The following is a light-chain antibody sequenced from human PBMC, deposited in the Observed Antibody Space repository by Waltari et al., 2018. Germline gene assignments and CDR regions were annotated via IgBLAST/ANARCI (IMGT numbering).Light chain of an antibody. J-gene: IGLJ1*01. Sequence: SSELTQDPAVSVALGQTVRITCQGDSLRYYYANCYRQKPGQAPLLVMYGKNNRPSGIPDRFSGSYSGDTASLTITGAQAEDEADYYCNSRDSNGNPFVFGPATKVTVL. CDR3: NSRDSNGNPFV. V-gene: IGLV3-19*01. CDR1: SLRYYY. CDR2: GKN.